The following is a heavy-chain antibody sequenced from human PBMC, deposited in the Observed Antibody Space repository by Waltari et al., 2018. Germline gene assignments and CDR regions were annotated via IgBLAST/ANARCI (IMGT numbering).Heavy chain of an antibody. V-gene: IGHV3-53*01. Sequence: EVQLVESGGGLIQPGGSLRLSCAASGFTFRNYMSWVRQAPGKGREWVSVIYTGGSTDYADSVKGRFTISRDNSKNTLYLQMNGLRAEDTAVYYCATSMAVAGKGRGWFDSWGQGTLVTVSS. CDR3: ATSMAVAGKGRGWFDS. J-gene: IGHJ5*01. CDR2: IYTGGST. D-gene: IGHD6-19*01. CDR1: GFTFRNY.